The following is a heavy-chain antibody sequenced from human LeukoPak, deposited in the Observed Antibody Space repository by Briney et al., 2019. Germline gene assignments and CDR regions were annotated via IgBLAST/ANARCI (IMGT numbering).Heavy chain of an antibody. D-gene: IGHD3-22*01. J-gene: IGHJ4*02. V-gene: IGHV3-74*01. CDR1: GFTFSSYYW. CDR2: NGITT. Sequence: GGSLRLSCAASGFTFSSYYWMHWVRQAPGKGLVWVSRNGITTNYADSVKGRFTISRDNAKNTLYLQMNSLRAEDTAVYYCARAGLEYDSSGYYYSRDYFDYWGQGTLVTVSS. CDR3: ARAGLEYDSSGYYYSRDYFDY.